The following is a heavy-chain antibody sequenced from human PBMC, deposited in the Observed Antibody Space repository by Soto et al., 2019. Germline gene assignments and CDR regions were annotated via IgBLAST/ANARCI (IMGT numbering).Heavy chain of an antibody. J-gene: IGHJ5*02. D-gene: IGHD3-10*01. CDR1: GYTFTKYA. CDR3: ARDGYYGSGTYNWFDP. V-gene: IGHV1-3*01. Sequence: ASVKVSCKASGYTFTKYAIHLVRQAPGQRLEWMGWIHAGNGNTEYSQKFQGRVTITRDTSASTAYLELSSLRSEDTAVYYCARDGYYGSGTYNWFDPWGQGAQVTVSS. CDR2: IHAGNGNT.